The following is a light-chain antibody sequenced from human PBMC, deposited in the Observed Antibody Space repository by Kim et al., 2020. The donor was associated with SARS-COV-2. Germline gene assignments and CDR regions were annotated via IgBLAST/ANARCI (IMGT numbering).Light chain of an antibody. V-gene: IGKV1-5*03. CDR3: QQYNSYPYS. J-gene: IGKJ2*03. Sequence: SAAVGDRVTSTGRASQSISSWLAWYQQKPGKAPKLLIYKASSLESGVPSRFSGSGSGTEFTLTISSLQPDDFATYYCQQYNSYPYSFGQGTKLEI. CDR2: KAS. CDR1: QSISSW.